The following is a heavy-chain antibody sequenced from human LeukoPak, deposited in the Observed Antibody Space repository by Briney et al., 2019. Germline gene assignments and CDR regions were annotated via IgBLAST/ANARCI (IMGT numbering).Heavy chain of an antibody. CDR3: AKDRRIGPYYFDY. CDR2: ISGSGART. V-gene: IGHV3-23*01. D-gene: IGHD2/OR15-2a*01. J-gene: IGHJ4*02. CDR1: GLTFSSYA. Sequence: GGSLRLSCAASGLTFSSYARGWGRQAPGRGLGWVSAISGSGARTYYADSVKGRFTISRDNYKNTLYLQMNSLRAEDTAVYYCAKDRRIGPYYFDYWGQGTLVTVSS.